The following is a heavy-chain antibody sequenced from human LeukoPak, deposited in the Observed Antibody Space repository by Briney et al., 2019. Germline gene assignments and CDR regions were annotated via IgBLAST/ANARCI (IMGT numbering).Heavy chain of an antibody. CDR3: ARGYEDIEGYYYYMDV. D-gene: IGHD5-12*01. CDR2: VDPENGET. CDR1: GYTFTDYY. J-gene: IGHJ6*03. Sequence: ASVKVSCKVSGYTFTDYYMHWVPQAPGKGLEWMGLVDPENGETIYAEKFQGRVTITADTSTDTAYMELSSLRSEDTAVYYCARGYEDIEGYYYYMDVWGKGTTVTVSS. V-gene: IGHV1-69-2*01.